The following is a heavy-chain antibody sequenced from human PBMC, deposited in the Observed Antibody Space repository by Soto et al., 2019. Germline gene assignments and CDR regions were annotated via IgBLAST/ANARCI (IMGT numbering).Heavy chain of an antibody. J-gene: IGHJ4*02. CDR1: GFTFSSYA. D-gene: IGHD4-17*01. V-gene: IGHV3-23*01. Sequence: GGSLRLSCAASGFTFSSYAMSWVRQAPGKGLEWVSAIRGSGGSTYYADSVKGRFTISRDNSKNTLYLQMNSLRAEDTAVYYCAKVDDYATLYYFDYWGQGTLVTISS. CDR3: AKVDDYATLYYFDY. CDR2: IRGSGGST.